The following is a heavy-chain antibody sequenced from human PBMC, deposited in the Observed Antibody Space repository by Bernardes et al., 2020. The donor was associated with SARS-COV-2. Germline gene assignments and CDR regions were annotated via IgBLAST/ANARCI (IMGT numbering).Heavy chain of an antibody. CDR2: IYSGGST. CDR1: GFTVSSNY. Sequence: GGSLRLSCAASGFTVSSNYMSWVRQAPGKGLEWVSVIYSGGSTYYADSVKGRFTISRDNSKNTLYLQMNSLRTEDTAVYYCSRTAPTIAAAGYYYYYYGMDVLGQGTTVTVSS. J-gene: IGHJ6*02. V-gene: IGHV3-66*02. CDR3: SRTAPTIAAAGYYYYYYGMDV. D-gene: IGHD6-13*01.